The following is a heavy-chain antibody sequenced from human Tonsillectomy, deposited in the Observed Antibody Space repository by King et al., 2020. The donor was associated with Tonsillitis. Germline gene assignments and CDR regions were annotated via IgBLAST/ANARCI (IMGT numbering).Heavy chain of an antibody. CDR1: GGSLSGYY. D-gene: IGHD6-25*01. J-gene: IGHJ6*02. Sequence: HVQLQQWGAGLLKPSETLSLTCAVYGGSLSGYYWSWIRQPPGKGLEWIGEIKHRGKTNYNQSLKSPVTISVDTSKKQFSLKLNSVTAADTAVYYWARTLHSGDTDYYYGMDVWGQGTTVTVSS. V-gene: IGHV4-34*01. CDR2: IKHRGKT. CDR3: ARTLHSGDTDYYYGMDV.